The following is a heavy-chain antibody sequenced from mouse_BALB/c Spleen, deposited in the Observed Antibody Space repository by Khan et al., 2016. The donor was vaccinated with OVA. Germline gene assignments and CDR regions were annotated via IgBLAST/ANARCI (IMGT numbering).Heavy chain of an antibody. D-gene: IGHD1-2*01. CDR3: VRGLRLFAY. CDR2: ISTLAYSI. Sequence: EVELVESGGGLVQPGGSRKLSCAASGFTFSDYGMAWVRQAPGKGLEWVAFISTLAYSIYYADTVTGRFTISRENAKNTLYLEMSSLRSEDTAMYYCVRGLRLFAYWGQGTLVTVSA. J-gene: IGHJ3*01. CDR1: GFTFSDYG. V-gene: IGHV5-15*02.